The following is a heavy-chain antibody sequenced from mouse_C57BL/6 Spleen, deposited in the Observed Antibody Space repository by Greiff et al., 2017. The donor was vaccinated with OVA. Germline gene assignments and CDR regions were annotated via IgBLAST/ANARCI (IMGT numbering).Heavy chain of an antibody. CDR1: GFTFTDYY. CDR2: IRNKANGYTT. CDR3: ARYDGYLYYAMDY. D-gene: IGHD2-3*01. J-gene: IGHJ4*01. V-gene: IGHV7-3*01. Sequence: EVHLVESGGGLVQPGGSLSLSCAASGFTFTDYYMSWVRQPPGKALEWLGFIRNKANGYTTEYSASVKGRFTISRDNSQSILYLQMNALRAEDSATYYCARYDGYLYYAMDYWGQGTSVTVSS.